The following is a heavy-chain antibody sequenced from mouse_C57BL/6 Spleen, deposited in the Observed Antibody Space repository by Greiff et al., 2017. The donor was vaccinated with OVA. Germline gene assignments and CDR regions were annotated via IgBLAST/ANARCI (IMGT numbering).Heavy chain of an antibody. CDR1: GYTFTSYW. Sequence: QVQLQQPGAELVKPGASVKMSCKASGYTFTSYWITWVKQRPGQGLEWIGDIYPGSGSTNYNEKFKSKATLTVDTSSSTAYMQLSSLTSEDSAVYDCARSGYGSRYFDVWGTGTTVTVSS. J-gene: IGHJ1*03. CDR3: ARSGYGSRYFDV. V-gene: IGHV1-55*01. D-gene: IGHD1-1*01. CDR2: IYPGSGST.